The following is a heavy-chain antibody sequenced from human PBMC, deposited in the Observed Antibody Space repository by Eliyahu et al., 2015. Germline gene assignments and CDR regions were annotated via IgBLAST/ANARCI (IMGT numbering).Heavy chain of an antibody. CDR3: ARRVWRSYYFDY. CDR1: GGSGSGYY. J-gene: IGHJ4*02. V-gene: IGHV4-34*02. CDR2: ISHSGST. Sequence: QVQLQQWGAGLLKPSXXXSLXCAVYGGSGSGYYWXWIRQTPGKGLAWIGEISHSGSTNYNPSLKSRVTISVDTSRNQVSLKLSSMTAADTXIYYCARRVWRSYYFDYWGQGIPVTVSS.